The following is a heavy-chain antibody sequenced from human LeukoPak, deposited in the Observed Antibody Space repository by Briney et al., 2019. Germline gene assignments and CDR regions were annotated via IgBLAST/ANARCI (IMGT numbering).Heavy chain of an antibody. CDR1: GYSFTSYW. D-gene: IGHD4-17*01. Sequence: GASLKISCKGSGYSFTSYWIGWVRQMPGKGLEWMGIIYPGDSDTRYSPSFQGQVTISADKSISTAYLQGSSLKASDTAMYYCARHAVTTRFNYFDYWAREPWSPSPQ. CDR3: ARHAVTTRFNYFDY. CDR2: IYPGDSDT. J-gene: IGHJ4*02. V-gene: IGHV5-51*01.